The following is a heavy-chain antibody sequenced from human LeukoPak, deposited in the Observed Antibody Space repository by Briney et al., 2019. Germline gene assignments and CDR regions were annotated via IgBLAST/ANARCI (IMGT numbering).Heavy chain of an antibody. J-gene: IGHJ4*02. D-gene: IGHD3-16*01. V-gene: IGHV4-39*01. CDR2: IYYSGST. CDR3: ARGFGTNYFDY. CDR1: GGSISSSNYY. Sequence: PSETLSLTCTVSGGSISSSNYYWGWIRQPPGKGLELIGSIYYSGSTYYNPSLKSRVTISVDTSKNQFSLKLSSVTAADTAVYYCARGFGTNYFDYWGQGTLVTVSS.